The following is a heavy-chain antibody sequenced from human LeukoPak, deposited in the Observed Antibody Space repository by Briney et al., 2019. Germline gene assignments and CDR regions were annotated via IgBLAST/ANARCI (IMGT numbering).Heavy chain of an antibody. CDR3: ARVRQLGMGGPNDAFDI. V-gene: IGHV4-30-4*08. CDR1: GGSISSYY. CDR2: IYYSGST. Sequence: SETLSLTCTVSGGSISSYYWSWIRQPPGKGLEWIGYIYYSGSTYYNPSLKSRVTISVDTSKNQFSLKLSSVTAADTAVYYCARVRQLGMGGPNDAFDIWGQGTMVTVSS. J-gene: IGHJ3*02. D-gene: IGHD1-1*01.